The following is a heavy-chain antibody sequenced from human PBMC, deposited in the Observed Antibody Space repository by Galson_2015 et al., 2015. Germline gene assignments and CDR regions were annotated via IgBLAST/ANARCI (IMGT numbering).Heavy chain of an antibody. J-gene: IGHJ5*02. CDR2: TYYRSKWYN. CDR3: ARQRAYCGGDCLANWFNP. V-gene: IGHV6-1*01. Sequence: CAISGDSVSSNSAAWNWIRQSPSRGLEWLGRTYYRSKWYNDYAVSVKSRITINPDTSKNQFSLKLSSVTAADTAVYYCARQRAYCGGDCLANWFNPWGQGTLVTVSS. D-gene: IGHD2-21*02. CDR1: GDSVSSNSAA.